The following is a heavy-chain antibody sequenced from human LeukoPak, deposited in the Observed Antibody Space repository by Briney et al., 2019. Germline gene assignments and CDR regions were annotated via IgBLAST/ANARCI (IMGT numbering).Heavy chain of an antibody. CDR2: ISYDGSNK. D-gene: IGHD1-26*01. CDR3: ARRHNSGSYYADFDY. V-gene: IGHV3-30-3*01. CDR1: GFTFSSYA. J-gene: IGHJ4*02. Sequence: GRSLRLSCAASGFTFSSYAMHWVRQAPGKGLEWVAVISYDGSNKYYADSVKGRFTISRDNSKNTLYLQMNSLRAEDTAVYYCARRHNSGSYYADFDYWGQGTLVTVSS.